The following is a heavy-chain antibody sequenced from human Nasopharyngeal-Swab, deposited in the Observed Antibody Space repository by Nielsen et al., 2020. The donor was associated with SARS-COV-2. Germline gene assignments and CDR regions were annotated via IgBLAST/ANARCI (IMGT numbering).Heavy chain of an antibody. CDR3: ARGFPGVAAGTDY. J-gene: IGHJ4*02. V-gene: IGHV4-34*01. D-gene: IGHD6-13*01. Sequence: WIRQPPGKGLEWIGEINHSGSTNYNPSLKSRVTISVDTSKNQFSLKLSSVTAADTAVYYCARGFPGVAAGTDYWGQGTLVTVSS. CDR2: INHSGST.